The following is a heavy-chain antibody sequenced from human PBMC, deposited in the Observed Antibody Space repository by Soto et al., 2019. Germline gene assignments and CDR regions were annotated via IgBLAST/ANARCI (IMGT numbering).Heavy chain of an antibody. V-gene: IGHV5-51*01. D-gene: IGHD2-21*02. CDR1: GYSFTSYW. J-gene: IGHJ5*02. CDR3: ARHQAYCGGDCYSLNWFDP. CDR2: IYPGDSDT. Sequence: GESLKISCKGSGYSFTSYWIGWVRQMPGKGLEWMGIIYPGDSDTRYSPSFQGQVTISADKSISTAYLQWSSLKASDTAMYYCARHQAYCGGDCYSLNWFDPWGQGTLVTVSS.